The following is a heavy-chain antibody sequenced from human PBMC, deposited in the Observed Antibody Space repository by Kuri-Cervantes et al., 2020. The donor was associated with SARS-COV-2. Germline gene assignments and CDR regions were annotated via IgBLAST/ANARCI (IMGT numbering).Heavy chain of an antibody. CDR2: IRYDGSNK. D-gene: IGHD6-13*01. Sequence: GSPRLPCAASGFTLSSYGMHWVRQAPGKGLEWVAFIRYDGSNKYYADTVKGRFTSSRDNSKNTLYLQMNSLKAEDTAVYYCAKYRSSSWLWYFDLWGRGTLVTVSS. CDR1: GFTLSSYG. V-gene: IGHV3-30*02. J-gene: IGHJ2*01. CDR3: AKYRSSSWLWYFDL.